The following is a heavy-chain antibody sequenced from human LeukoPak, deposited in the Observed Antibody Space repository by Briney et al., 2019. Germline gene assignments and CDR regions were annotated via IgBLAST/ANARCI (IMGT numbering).Heavy chain of an antibody. CDR3: ARKYYDFWSGWYYYYMDV. D-gene: IGHD3-3*01. Sequence: ASVKVSCKASGYTFTSYDINWVRQATGQGLEWMGWMNPNSGNTGYAQKFQGRVTITRNTSISTAYMELSSLRSEDTAVYYCARKYYDFWSGWYYYYMDVWGKGTTVTVSS. V-gene: IGHV1-8*03. CDR2: MNPNSGNT. CDR1: GYTFTSYD. J-gene: IGHJ6*03.